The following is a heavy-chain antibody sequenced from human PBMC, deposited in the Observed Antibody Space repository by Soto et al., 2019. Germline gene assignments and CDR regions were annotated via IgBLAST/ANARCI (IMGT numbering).Heavy chain of an antibody. D-gene: IGHD3-22*01. CDR2: IIPIFGTA. CDR1: GGTFSSYA. CDR3: ARGYTYYYDSRTNDLDY. V-gene: IGHV1-69*13. J-gene: IGHJ4*02. Sequence: ASVKVSCKACGGTFSSYAISWVRQAPGQGLEWMGGIIPIFGTANYAQKFQGRVTITADESTSTAYMELSSLRSEDTAVYYCARGYTYYYDSRTNDLDYWGQGTLVTVSS.